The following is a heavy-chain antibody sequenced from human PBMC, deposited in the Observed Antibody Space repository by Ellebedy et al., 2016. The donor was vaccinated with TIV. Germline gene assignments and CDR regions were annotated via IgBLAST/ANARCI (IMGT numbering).Heavy chain of an antibody. CDR3: TRGPAPSGYGMDV. J-gene: IGHJ6*02. Sequence: MPSETLSLTCTVSGGSINGYYWSWIRQPAGKGLDWIGRIYFSGSTNYNPSLKSRVTMSLDASKNQFSLKLSSVTAADTAVYYCTRGPAPSGYGMDVWGQGTTVTVSS. V-gene: IGHV4-4*07. CDR2: IYFSGST. CDR1: GGSINGYY. D-gene: IGHD2-2*01.